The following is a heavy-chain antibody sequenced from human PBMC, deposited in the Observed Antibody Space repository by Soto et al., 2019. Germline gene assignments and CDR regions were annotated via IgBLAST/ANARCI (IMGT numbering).Heavy chain of an antibody. CDR3: ATREIGCSSTSCYTNYYYGLDV. CDR1: GYSFTTYW. Sequence: PXESLTISCKGSGYSFTTYWINLVRQMPGKGLEWMGRIDPSDSYTNYSPSFQGHVTFSADKSISIAYVQWSSLKASETAIYYCATREIGCSSTSCYTNYYYGLDVWGQGTTVTVSS. CDR2: IDPSDSYT. V-gene: IGHV5-10-1*01. D-gene: IGHD2-2*02. J-gene: IGHJ6*02.